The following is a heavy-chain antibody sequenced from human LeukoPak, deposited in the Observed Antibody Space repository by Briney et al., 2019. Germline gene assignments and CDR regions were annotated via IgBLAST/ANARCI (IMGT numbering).Heavy chain of an antibody. CDR2: IYHSGIT. D-gene: IGHD6-13*01. CDR1: GYSIRSGFY. Sequence: SETLSLTCTVSGYSIRSGFYWGWIRQPPGKGLEWIGNIYHSGITYYTPSLKSRVTISVDTSKNQFYLKLSSVTAADTAVYYCASSSWTIAADYWGQGTLVTVSS. CDR3: ASSSWTIAADY. V-gene: IGHV4-38-2*02. J-gene: IGHJ4*02.